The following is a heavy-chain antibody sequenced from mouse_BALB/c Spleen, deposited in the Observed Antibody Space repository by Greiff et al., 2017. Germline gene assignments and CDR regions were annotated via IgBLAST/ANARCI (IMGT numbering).Heavy chain of an antibody. D-gene: IGHD4-1*01. Sequence: EVKVEESGPSLVKPSQTLSLTCSVTGDSITSGYWNWIRKFPGNKLEYMGYISYSGSTYYNPSLKSRISITRDTSKNQYYLQLNSVTTEDTATYYCAKTGTFPYWYFDVWGAGTTVTVSS. V-gene: IGHV3-8*02. CDR2: ISYSGST. J-gene: IGHJ1*01. CDR3: AKTGTFPYWYFDV. CDR1: GDSITSGY.